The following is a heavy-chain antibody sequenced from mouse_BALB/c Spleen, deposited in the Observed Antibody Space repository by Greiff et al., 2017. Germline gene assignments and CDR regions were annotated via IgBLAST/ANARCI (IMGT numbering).Heavy chain of an antibody. D-gene: IGHD1-2*01. J-gene: IGHJ4*01. V-gene: IGHV14-3*02. CDR3: ARGHYYGYYAMDY. CDR1: GFNIKDTY. Sequence: EVMLVESGAELVKPGASVKLSCTASGFNIKDTYMHWVKQRPEQGLEWIGRIDPANGNTKYDPKFQGKATITADTSSNTAYLQLSSLTSEDTAVYYCARGHYYGYYAMDYWGQGTSVTVSS. CDR2: IDPANGNT.